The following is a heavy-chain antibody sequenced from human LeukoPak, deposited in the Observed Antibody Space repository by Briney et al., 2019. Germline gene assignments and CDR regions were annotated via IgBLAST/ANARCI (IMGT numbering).Heavy chain of an antibody. V-gene: IGHV3-7*01. Sequence: GGSLRLSCAASGFTFTNFWMNWIRRAPGTGLEWVANIRPDGSEQFYVDSVKGRFTTSRDNAKNSVYLQMNSLRADDTAVYYCAGRDSARNPWAYWGQGTLVTVST. CDR1: GFTFTNFW. J-gene: IGHJ4*02. CDR2: IRPDGSEQ. CDR3: AGRDSARNPWAY. D-gene: IGHD4-11*01.